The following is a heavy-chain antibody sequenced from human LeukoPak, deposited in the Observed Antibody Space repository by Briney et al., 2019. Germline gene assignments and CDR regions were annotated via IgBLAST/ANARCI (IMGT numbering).Heavy chain of an antibody. CDR2: IYNSGST. CDR3: ARDGRTYYDSERLSN. J-gene: IGHJ4*02. Sequence: PSETLSLTCTVSGTSISSYYWSWIRQPAGKGLEWIGRIYNSGSTNYNPSLKSRVTMSVDTSKNQSSLKLRSVTAADTAVYYCARDGRTYYDSERLSNWGQGTLVTVSS. CDR1: GTSISSYY. D-gene: IGHD3-22*01. V-gene: IGHV4-4*07.